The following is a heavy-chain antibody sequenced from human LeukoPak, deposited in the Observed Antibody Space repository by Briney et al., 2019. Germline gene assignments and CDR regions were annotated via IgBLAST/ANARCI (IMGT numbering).Heavy chain of an antibody. CDR2: IKQDGTEK. Sequence: QPGGSLRLSCTASGFRFSSYWMSWVRQTPGKGLEWVASIKQDGTEKYYVDSVKGRFTISKDNSKNSLYPQMNTLRAEDAAVYYCAREDHSTYAYWGQGTLVTVSS. CDR3: AREDHSTYAY. CDR1: GFRFSSYW. J-gene: IGHJ4*02. V-gene: IGHV3-7*01. D-gene: IGHD2/OR15-2a*01.